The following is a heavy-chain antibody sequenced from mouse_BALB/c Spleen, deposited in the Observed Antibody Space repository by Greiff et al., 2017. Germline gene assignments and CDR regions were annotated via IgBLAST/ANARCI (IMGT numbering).Heavy chain of an antibody. CDR1: GYSFTGYY. Sequence: LVKTGASVKISCQASGYSFTGYYMHWVKPSPGKSLEWIGYISCYNGATSYNQKFKGKATFTVDTSSSTAYMQFNSLTSEDSAVYYCARVEVVRPYYYAMDYWGQGTSVTVSA. D-gene: IGHD2-14*01. CDR3: ARVEVVRPYYYAMDY. V-gene: IGHV1S34*01. J-gene: IGHJ4*01. CDR2: ISCYNGAT.